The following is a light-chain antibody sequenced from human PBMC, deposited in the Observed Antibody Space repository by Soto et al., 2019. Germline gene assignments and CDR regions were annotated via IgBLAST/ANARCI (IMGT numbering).Light chain of an antibody. CDR1: QSISNH. CDR3: QHSYSTPWT. V-gene: IGKV1-39*01. Sequence: DIQMTQSPSSLSASVGDRITITCRASQSISNHLTWYQQTQGKAPKLLIYAASSLQSGVPSRFSGSGSGTYFTRTFGTLQPEDFATYYCQHSYSTPWTCGQGAKVE. J-gene: IGKJ1*01. CDR2: AAS.